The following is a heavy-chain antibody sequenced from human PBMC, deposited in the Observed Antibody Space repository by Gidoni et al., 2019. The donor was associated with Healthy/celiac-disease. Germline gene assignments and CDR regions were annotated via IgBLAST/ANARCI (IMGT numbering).Heavy chain of an antibody. Sequence: QVQLVESGGGVVQPGRSLSLSCPASGFTFSRYGMHWVRQAPGKGLEWVAVISYDGSNKYYADSVKGRFTISRDNSKNTLYLQMNSLRAEDTAVYYCAKGEYSFYYDSSEIAFDIWGQGTMVTVSS. D-gene: IGHD3-22*01. V-gene: IGHV3-30*18. CDR3: AKGEYSFYYDSSEIAFDI. CDR1: GFTFSRYG. J-gene: IGHJ3*02. CDR2: ISYDGSNK.